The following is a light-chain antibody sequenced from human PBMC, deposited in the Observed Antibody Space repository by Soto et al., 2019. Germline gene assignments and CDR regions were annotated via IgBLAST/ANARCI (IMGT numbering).Light chain of an antibody. Sequence: IVLTQSPDTLSLSPGERVTLSCRASHSVTSSHVAWYRQKPGQPPTLLIYGASSRAAGVAHRFSGDGSGKDFSLTISRLEPEDFAVYLCQQYGNSPLTFGRGTKLEMK. CDR3: QQYGNSPLT. CDR2: GAS. V-gene: IGKV3-20*01. CDR1: HSVTSSH. J-gene: IGKJ2*01.